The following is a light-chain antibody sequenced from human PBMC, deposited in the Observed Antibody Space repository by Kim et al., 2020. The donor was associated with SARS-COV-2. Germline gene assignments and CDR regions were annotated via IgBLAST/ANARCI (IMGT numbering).Light chain of an antibody. CDR3: CSYAGSYTWV. J-gene: IGLJ3*02. Sequence: QWITMSCTGTSSDVGSYDLDSWYQQHTGKAPKVVIYEVSKRPSGLSNRFSGSKSGNTASLTISGLQAEDEADYYCCSYAGSYTWVFGRGTQLTVL. CDR2: EVS. V-gene: IGLV2-23*02. CDR1: SSDVGSYDL.